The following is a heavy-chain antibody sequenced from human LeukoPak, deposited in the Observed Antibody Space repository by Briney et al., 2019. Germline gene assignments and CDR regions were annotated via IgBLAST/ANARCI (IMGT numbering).Heavy chain of an antibody. V-gene: IGHV1-46*01. D-gene: IGHD3-22*01. CDR2: INPSGGST. CDR3: ARGTVAGTRHITMIVVVISFPDY. J-gene: IGHJ4*02. CDR1: GYTFTSYY. Sequence: ASVKVSCTASGYTFTSYYMHWVRQAPGQGLEWMGIINPSGGSTSYAQKFQGRVTMTRDTSTSTVYMELSSLRSEDTAVYYCARGTVAGTRHITMIVVVISFPDYWGQGTLVTVSS.